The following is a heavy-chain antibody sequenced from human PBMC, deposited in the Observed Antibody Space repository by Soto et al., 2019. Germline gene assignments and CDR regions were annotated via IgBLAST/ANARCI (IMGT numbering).Heavy chain of an antibody. Sequence: SETLSLTCAVSGYSISTGFNLAWIRQPQGKGLEWIGRIYQTGSTYYNPSLNSRVTISVDTSKNQFSLKLNSVTAADTAVYYCARDVGYHYDGSPSGQFDFWGQGTLVTVSS. V-gene: IGHV4-38-2*02. D-gene: IGHD3-22*01. CDR3: ARDVGYHYDGSPSGQFDF. CDR2: IYQTGST. CDR1: GYSISTGFN. J-gene: IGHJ4*02.